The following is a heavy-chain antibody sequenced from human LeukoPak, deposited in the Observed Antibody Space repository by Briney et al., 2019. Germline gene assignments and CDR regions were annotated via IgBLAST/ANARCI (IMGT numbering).Heavy chain of an antibody. D-gene: IGHD6-19*01. V-gene: IGHV4-39*01. J-gene: IGHJ4*02. CDR3: ARHPGYSNGFTDY. CDR1: GGSISSSSYY. Sequence: SETLSLTCTVSGGSISSSSYYWGWIRQPPGKGPEWIVSIYYSGSTYYNPSLKSRVTISVDTSKNQFSLKLSSVTAADTAVYYCARHPGYSNGFTDYWGQGTLVTVSS. CDR2: IYYSGST.